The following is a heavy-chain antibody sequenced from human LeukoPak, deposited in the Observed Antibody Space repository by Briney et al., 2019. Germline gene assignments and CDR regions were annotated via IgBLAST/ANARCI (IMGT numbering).Heavy chain of an antibody. J-gene: IGHJ4*02. V-gene: IGHV4-31*02. Sequence: SETLSLACIVSGDSISNSDYYWSWIRQHPGKGLEWIGYIYYSGSTYYNASLKSRVTISIETSKNQFSLKLSSVTAADTAVYYCARVRSSVDYWGQGTLAIVSS. CDR3: ARVRSSVDY. D-gene: IGHD3-22*01. CDR1: GDSISNSDYY. CDR2: IYYSGST.